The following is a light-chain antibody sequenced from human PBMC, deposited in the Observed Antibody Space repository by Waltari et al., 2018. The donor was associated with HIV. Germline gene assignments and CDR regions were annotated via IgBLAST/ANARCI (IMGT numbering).Light chain of an antibody. J-gene: IGLJ6*01. CDR3: ASYGDTNRVL. Sequence: QSALTQPPSASGSLGQSVTISCTGTSSDVGGYEYVSWYQHHPDKPPKLIIYEVNKRPAGVPDRFSGSKSDNTASLTVAGLQDDDEAHYYCASYGDTNRVLFGGGTRVTVL. V-gene: IGLV2-8*01. CDR1: SSDVGGYEY. CDR2: EVN.